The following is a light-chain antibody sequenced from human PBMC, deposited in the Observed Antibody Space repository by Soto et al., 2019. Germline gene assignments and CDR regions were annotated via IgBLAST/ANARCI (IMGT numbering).Light chain of an antibody. CDR3: QQRSNWPLFT. CDR2: DAS. V-gene: IGKV3-11*01. Sequence: EIVLTQSPATLSVSPGERATLSCRASQSVSSYLAWYQQKPCQAPRLLIYDASNRATGIPARFSGSGSGTDFTLTITSLEPEDFAVYYCQQRSNWPLFTFGPGTKVDIK. CDR1: QSVSSY. J-gene: IGKJ3*01.